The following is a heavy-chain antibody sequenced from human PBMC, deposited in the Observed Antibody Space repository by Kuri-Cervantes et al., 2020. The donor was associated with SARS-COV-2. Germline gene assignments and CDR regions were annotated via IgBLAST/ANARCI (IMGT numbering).Heavy chain of an antibody. CDR1: GFTFSSYA. CDR2: ISYDGSNK. CDR3: AREKHYAMDV. Sequence: GESLKISCAASGFTFSSYAMNWVRQAPGKGLEWVAVISYDGSNKYYADSVKGRFTISRDNSKNTLYLQMNSLRAEDTAVYYCAREKHYAMDVWGQGTTVTVSS. V-gene: IGHV3-30*01. J-gene: IGHJ6*02.